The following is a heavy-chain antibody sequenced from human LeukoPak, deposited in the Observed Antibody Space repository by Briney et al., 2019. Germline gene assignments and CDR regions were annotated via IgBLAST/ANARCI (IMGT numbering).Heavy chain of an antibody. J-gene: IGHJ4*02. V-gene: IGHV4-59*01. CDR1: GGSISSYY. CDR2: IYYSGST. D-gene: IGHD5-24*01. CDR3: ARAGRTDGCKSYFDY. Sequence: PSETLSLTCTVSGGSISSYYWSWIRQSPGKGLEWIGYIYYSGSTNYNPSLKSRVTISVDTSKNQFSLTLSSVTAADTAVYYCARAGRTDGCKSYFDYWGQGTLVTVSS.